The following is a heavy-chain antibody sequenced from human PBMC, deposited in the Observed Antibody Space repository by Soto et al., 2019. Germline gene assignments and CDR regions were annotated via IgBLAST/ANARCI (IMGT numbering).Heavy chain of an antibody. D-gene: IGHD2-15*01. Sequence: GGSLRLSCAASGFTFSSYAMSWVRQAPGKGLEWVSAISGSGGSTYYADSVKGRFTISRDNSKNTLYLQMNSLRAEDTAVYYCAKVGYCSGGSCYTSEPDYWGQGTLVTVSS. CDR2: ISGSGGST. CDR3: AKVGYCSGGSCYTSEPDY. V-gene: IGHV3-23*01. CDR1: GFTFSSYA. J-gene: IGHJ4*02.